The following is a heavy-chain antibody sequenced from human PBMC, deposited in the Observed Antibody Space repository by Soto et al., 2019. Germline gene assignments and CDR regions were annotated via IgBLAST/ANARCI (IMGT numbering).Heavy chain of an antibody. CDR3: ARDPSHGSGSYLDY. D-gene: IGHD3-10*01. CDR1: GFTFSNYG. J-gene: IGHJ4*02. Sequence: GGSLRLSCAASGFTFSNYGMHWVRQAPGKGLEWVAVIWYDGSNKYYADSVKGRFTISRDNSKNTLYVQMISLRAEDTAVYYCARDPSHGSGSYLDYWGQGTLVTVSS. CDR2: IWYDGSNK. V-gene: IGHV3-33*01.